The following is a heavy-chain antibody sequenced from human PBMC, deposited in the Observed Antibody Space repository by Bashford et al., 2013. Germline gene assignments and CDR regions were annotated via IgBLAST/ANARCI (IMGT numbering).Heavy chain of an antibody. J-gene: IGHJ5*02. CDR2: MNPNSGNT. CDR3: ARGLIAASWFDP. Sequence: WVRQAPGQGLEWMGWMNPNSGNTGYAQKFQGRVTMTRNTSISTAYMELSSLRSEDTAVYYCARGLIAASWFDPVGPGNPGHRLL. D-gene: IGHD6-25*01. V-gene: IGHV1-8*01.